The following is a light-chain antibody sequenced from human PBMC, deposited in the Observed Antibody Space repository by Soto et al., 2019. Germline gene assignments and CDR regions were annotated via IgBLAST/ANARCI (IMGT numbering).Light chain of an antibody. CDR3: QQSYSIPVT. J-gene: IGKJ5*01. CDR1: QTVSTS. V-gene: IGKV1-39*01. CDR2: DAS. Sequence: DIQMTQSPSSLSASVGDRVTITCRASQTVSTSLHWDQQKPGKANLLIYDASNLQSGVPSRFSGRGSGTDFTLIISSLQPEDFATYYCQQSYSIPVTFGQGTRLEIK.